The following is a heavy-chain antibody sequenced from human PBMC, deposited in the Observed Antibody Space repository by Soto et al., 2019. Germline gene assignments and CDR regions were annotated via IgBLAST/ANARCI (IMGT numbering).Heavy chain of an antibody. CDR2: IKQDGSEK. CDR1: GFTVSSYW. D-gene: IGHD3-10*01. J-gene: IGHJ4*02. CDR3: ARSQSGGYDY. Sequence: GGSLRLSCAASGFTVSSYWMSWVRQAPGKGLEWVANIKQDGSEKYYVDSAKGRFTISRDNAKNSLYLQMNSLRVEDTAVYYCARSQSGGYDYWGQGTLVTVSS. V-gene: IGHV3-7*03.